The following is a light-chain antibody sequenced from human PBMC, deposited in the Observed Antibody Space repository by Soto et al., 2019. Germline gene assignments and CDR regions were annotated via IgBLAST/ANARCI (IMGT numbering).Light chain of an antibody. CDR2: LNTDGSH. J-gene: IGLJ2*01. V-gene: IGLV4-69*01. Sequence: QPVLTQSPSASASLGASVKLTCTLSSGHSNYAIAWHQQQPEKGPRYLLKLNTDGSHNKGDGIPDRFSGSSSGAERYLTISSLQSEDEAVYYCQTWGTGIQVFGGGTKVTVL. CDR3: QTWGTGIQV. CDR1: SGHSNYA.